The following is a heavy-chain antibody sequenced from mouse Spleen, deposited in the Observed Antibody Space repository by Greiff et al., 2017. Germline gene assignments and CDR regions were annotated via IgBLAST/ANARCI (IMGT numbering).Heavy chain of an antibody. CDR1: GFTFSSYG. V-gene: IGHV5-9-2*01. D-gene: IGHD1-1*01. CDR2: ISGGGSYT. CDR3: ARRGITTVVAFDY. Sequence: EVQLVESGGGLVKPGGSLKLSCAASGFTFSSYGMSWVRQTPEKRLEWVATISGGGSYTYYPDSVKGRFTISRDNAKNNLYLQMSSLRSEDTALYYCARRGITTVVAFDYWGQGTTLTVSS. J-gene: IGHJ2*01.